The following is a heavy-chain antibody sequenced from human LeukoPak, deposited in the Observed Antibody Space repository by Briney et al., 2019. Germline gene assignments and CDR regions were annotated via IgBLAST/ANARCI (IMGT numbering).Heavy chain of an antibody. CDR3: ARGQGTRAGEFDY. D-gene: IGHD3-10*01. V-gene: IGHV5-51*01. J-gene: IGHJ4*02. CDR1: GYRLTNYW. Sequence: GESLKISCKGSGYRLTNYWIGWVRQMPGKGLEWMGIIYPGDSDTRYSPSFQGQVTISADKSISTAYVQWSSLKTSDTAMYYCARGQGTRAGEFDYWGQGTLVTVSS. CDR2: IYPGDSDT.